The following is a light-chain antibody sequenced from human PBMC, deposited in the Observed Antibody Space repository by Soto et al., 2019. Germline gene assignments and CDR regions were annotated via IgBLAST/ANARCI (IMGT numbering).Light chain of an antibody. CDR3: QQLDSMPIT. J-gene: IGKJ5*01. V-gene: IGKV1-9*01. Sequence: ARQGIRSYLAWYQQKPGQAPKLLISIASILQSGVPSRFSGSGSGTDFVLTISSLQPEDSAPYYCQQLDSMPITFGQPTRLDI. CDR1: QGIRSY. CDR2: IAS.